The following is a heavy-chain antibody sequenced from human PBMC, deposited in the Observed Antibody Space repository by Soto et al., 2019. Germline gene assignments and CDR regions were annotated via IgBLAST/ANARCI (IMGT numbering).Heavy chain of an antibody. V-gene: IGHV3-23*01. CDR3: AKERAVAV. Sequence: EVQLLESGGGLVQPGGSLRLSCAASGFTFSSYTMNWVRQAPGKGLEWVSSISGSGGSTYYADSVKGRFTISRDNSKNTLYLQMSRLRAEDRAVYYCAKERAVAVWGQGTLVTVSS. CDR1: GFTFSSYT. D-gene: IGHD6-19*01. CDR2: ISGSGGST. J-gene: IGHJ4*02.